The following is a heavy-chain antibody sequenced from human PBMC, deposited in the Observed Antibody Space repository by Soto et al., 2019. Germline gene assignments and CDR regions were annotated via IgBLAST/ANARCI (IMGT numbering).Heavy chain of an antibody. D-gene: IGHD6-13*01. V-gene: IGHV4-59*01. Sequence: SETLSLTCTVSGGSISSYYWSWIRQPPGKGLEWIGYIYYSGSTNYNPSLKSRVTISVDTSKNQFSLKLSSVTAADTAVYYCARDGGAAGTPFYYYYYYGMDVWGQGTTVTVSS. J-gene: IGHJ6*02. CDR2: IYYSGST. CDR3: ARDGGAAGTPFYYYYYYGMDV. CDR1: GGSISSYY.